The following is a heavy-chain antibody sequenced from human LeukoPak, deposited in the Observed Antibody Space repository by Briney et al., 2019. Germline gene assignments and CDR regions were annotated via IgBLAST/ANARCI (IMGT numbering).Heavy chain of an antibody. Sequence: AGALRLSCAASGFIVSSNYMSWVRQAPGKELEWVSIIYSGGNTYYADSVKGRFTISRDISKNTVSLQMNSLRAEDTAVYYCTRVRIEVAGWVPFDYWGQGTLVSVSS. J-gene: IGHJ4*02. CDR3: TRVRIEVAGWVPFDY. D-gene: IGHD6-19*01. CDR1: GFIVSSNY. V-gene: IGHV3-66*01. CDR2: IYSGGNT.